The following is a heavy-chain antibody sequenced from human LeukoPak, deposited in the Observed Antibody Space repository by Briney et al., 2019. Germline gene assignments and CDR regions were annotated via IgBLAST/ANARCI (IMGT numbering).Heavy chain of an antibody. D-gene: IGHD3-3*01. V-gene: IGHV4-59*01. J-gene: IGHJ4*02. Sequence: SETLSLTCTVSGGSISSNYWSWIRQPPGKGLEWNGYIYYSGRTNYNPSLKGRVTISVDTSKNQFSLKLSSVTAADTAVYYCARSRNYDFWSGYYDGLYFDYWGQGTLVTVSS. CDR3: ARSRNYDFWSGYYDGLYFDY. CDR1: GGSISSNY. CDR2: IYYSGRT.